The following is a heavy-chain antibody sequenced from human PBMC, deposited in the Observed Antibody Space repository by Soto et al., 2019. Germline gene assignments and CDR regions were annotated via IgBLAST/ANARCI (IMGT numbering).Heavy chain of an antibody. Sequence: SETLSLTCAVSGYSISSGYYWGWIRQPPGKGLEWIGSIYHSGSTYYNPSLKSRVTISVDTSQNQFSLKLSSVTAADTAVYYCARAVTYYDILTGYYKPRPFDYWGQGTLVTVSS. CDR2: IYHSGST. CDR3: ARAVTYYDILTGYYKPRPFDY. J-gene: IGHJ4*02. V-gene: IGHV4-38-2*01. D-gene: IGHD3-9*01. CDR1: GYSISSGYY.